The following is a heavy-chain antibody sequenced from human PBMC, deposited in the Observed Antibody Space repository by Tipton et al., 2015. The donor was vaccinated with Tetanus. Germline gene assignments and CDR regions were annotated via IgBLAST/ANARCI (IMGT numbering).Heavy chain of an antibody. Sequence: QLVQSGAEVKKPGASVKVSCKASGYTFTSYGISWVRQAPGQGLEWMGWISAYNGNTNYAQKLQGRVTMTTDTSTSTAYMELRSLRSDDTAVYYCARDPHTYYYGTGGDFQHWGQGTLVTVSS. D-gene: IGHD3-10*01. J-gene: IGHJ1*01. CDR3: ARDPHTYYYGTGGDFQH. CDR2: ISAYNGNT. V-gene: IGHV1-18*04. CDR1: GYTFTSYG.